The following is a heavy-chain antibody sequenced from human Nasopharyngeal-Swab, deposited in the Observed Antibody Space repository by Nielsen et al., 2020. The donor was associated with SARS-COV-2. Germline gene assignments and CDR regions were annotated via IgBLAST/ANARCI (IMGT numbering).Heavy chain of an antibody. CDR1: GFTFSSYA. Sequence: GGSLRLSCAASGFTFSSYAMHWVRQAPGKGLEWVAVISYDGSNKYYADSVKGRFTISRDNSKNTLYLQMNSLRAEDTAVYYCAKGVGVVAATPFNWGQGTLVTVSS. D-gene: IGHD2-15*01. CDR2: ISYDGSNK. CDR3: AKGVGVVAATPFN. J-gene: IGHJ4*02. V-gene: IGHV3-30-3*01.